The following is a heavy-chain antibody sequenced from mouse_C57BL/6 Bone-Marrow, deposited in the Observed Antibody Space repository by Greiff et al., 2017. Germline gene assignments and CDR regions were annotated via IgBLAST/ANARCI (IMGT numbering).Heavy chain of an antibody. CDR1: GYTFTSYW. CDR3: ARSFMTTVVPYYYAMDY. V-gene: IGHV1-53*01. D-gene: IGHD1-1*01. J-gene: IGHJ4*01. Sequence: QVQLQQPGTELVKPGASVKLSCKASGYTFTSYWMHWVKQRPGQGLEWIGNINPSNGGTNYNEKFKSKATLTVDKASSTAYMQLSSLTSEDSAVYYCARSFMTTVVPYYYAMDYWGQGTSVTVSS. CDR2: INPSNGGT.